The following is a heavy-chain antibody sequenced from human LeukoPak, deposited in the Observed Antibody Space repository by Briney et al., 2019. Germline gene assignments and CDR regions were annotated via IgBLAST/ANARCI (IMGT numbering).Heavy chain of an antibody. D-gene: IGHD3-22*01. Sequence: ASVKVSCKASGYTFTGYYLHWVRQAPGQGLEWMGWINPNSSGTNYAQNFQGRVTMTRDTSISTAYMELSRLTSDGTAVYYCARDVWVNDDSSGYYYVGYFDLWGRGTLLTVSS. CDR2: INPNSSGT. CDR1: GYTFTGYY. J-gene: IGHJ2*01. V-gene: IGHV1-2*02. CDR3: ARDVWVNDDSSGYYYVGYFDL.